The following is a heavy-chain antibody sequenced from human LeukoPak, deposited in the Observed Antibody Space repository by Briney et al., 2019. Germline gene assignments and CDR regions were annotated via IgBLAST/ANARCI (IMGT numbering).Heavy chain of an antibody. Sequence: GGSLRLSCAASGNYWTHWVRQAPGKGLVWVSHINSDGSWTGYADSVKGRFTISKDNAKNTVYLQMNNLRAEDTAVYYCVSFYETNWGRGTLVTVSS. D-gene: IGHD2-2*01. V-gene: IGHV3-74*01. CDR2: INSDGSWT. CDR3: VSFYETN. J-gene: IGHJ4*02. CDR1: GNYW.